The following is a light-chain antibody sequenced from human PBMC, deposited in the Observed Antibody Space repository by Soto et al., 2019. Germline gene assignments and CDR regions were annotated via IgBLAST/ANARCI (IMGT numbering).Light chain of an antibody. CDR3: LQTYSTPRT. CDR2: SAS. V-gene: IGKV1-39*01. Sequence: DMQMTQSPSSLSASVGDSVTITCRTSQSISDYLNWYQHKPGKAPKLLIYSASSLQSGVPSRFSGSGYGTDFTLTISSLQPEDFATYYCLQTYSTPRTFGQGTKLEIK. CDR1: QSISDY. J-gene: IGKJ2*01.